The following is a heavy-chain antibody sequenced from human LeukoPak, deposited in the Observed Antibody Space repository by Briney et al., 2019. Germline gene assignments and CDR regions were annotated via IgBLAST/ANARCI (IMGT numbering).Heavy chain of an antibody. CDR1: GYTFTGYY. J-gene: IGHJ4*02. Sequence: GVSVTVSCKASGYTFTGYYIHWVRQAPGQGLEWMGWINPKSGGTKYAREFQGRVTMTSDTSISTAYMELSRLRSDDTAVYHCARYGDCSNGVCYFDYWGQGTLVTVSS. CDR2: INPKSGGT. V-gene: IGHV1-2*02. CDR3: ARYGDCSNGVCYFDY. D-gene: IGHD2-8*01.